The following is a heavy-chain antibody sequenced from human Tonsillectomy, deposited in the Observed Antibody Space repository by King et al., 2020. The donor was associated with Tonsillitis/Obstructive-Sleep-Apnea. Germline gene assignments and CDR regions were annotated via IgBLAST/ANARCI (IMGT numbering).Heavy chain of an antibody. Sequence: QLVQSGGGLVQPGGSLRLSCVASGFTFSSYEMNWVRQAPGKGLEWVSYISSSGNTIYYADSVKGRFTISRDNAKNSLYLQMNSLRAEDTAVYYCARSGGICDLYDAFDIWGPGTMVSVSS. V-gene: IGHV3-48*03. D-gene: IGHD2-15*01. CDR2: ISSSGNTI. J-gene: IGHJ3*02. CDR3: ARSGGICDLYDAFDI. CDR1: GFTFSSYE.